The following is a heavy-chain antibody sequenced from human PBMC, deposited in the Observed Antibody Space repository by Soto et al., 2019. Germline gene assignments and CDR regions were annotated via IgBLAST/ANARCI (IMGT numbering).Heavy chain of an antibody. J-gene: IGHJ6*02. CDR2: IYHSGST. Sequence: PSLTCAVSGGSISSSNWCSWVRQPPGKGMEWIGEIYHSGSTNYNPSLKSRVTISVDKSKNQFSLKLSSVTAADTAVYYCARARVVIMSYYYYGMDVWGQGTTVTVSS. V-gene: IGHV4-4*02. CDR1: GGSISSSNW. D-gene: IGHD3-3*01. CDR3: ARARVVIMSYYYYGMDV.